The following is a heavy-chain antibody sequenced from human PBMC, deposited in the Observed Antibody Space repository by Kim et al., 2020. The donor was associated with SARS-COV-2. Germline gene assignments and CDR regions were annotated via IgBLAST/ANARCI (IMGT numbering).Heavy chain of an antibody. CDR1: GYTFSNYA. Sequence: ASVKVSCKASGYTFSNYAIHWVRQAPGQRLECMGWIIGGNGNTYYSPKFQGRVTFTRDTSATTAYMVLSSLRSEDTAVYYCARGGGPGLGYWGQGTLDTVSS. J-gene: IGHJ4*02. CDR3: ARGGGPGLGY. CDR2: IIGGNGNT. D-gene: IGHD2-15*01. V-gene: IGHV1-3*01.